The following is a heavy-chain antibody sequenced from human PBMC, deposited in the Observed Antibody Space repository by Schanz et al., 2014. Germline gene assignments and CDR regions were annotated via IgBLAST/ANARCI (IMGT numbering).Heavy chain of an antibody. Sequence: QVQLVESGGGLVKPGGSLRLSCAASGFTFRDYYMSWIRQAPGQGLEWVSDIRSGSSYANYADSVKGRFTISRDNAKNSLCLQMNSLRAEDTAVYYCARDFEDRCVYGWGYCLGGCMDVWGLGTTVTVSS. J-gene: IGHJ6*02. CDR1: GFTFRDYY. D-gene: IGHD3-10*01. V-gene: IGHV3-11*05. CDR2: IRSGSSYA. CDR3: ARDFEDRCVYGWGYCLGGCMDV.